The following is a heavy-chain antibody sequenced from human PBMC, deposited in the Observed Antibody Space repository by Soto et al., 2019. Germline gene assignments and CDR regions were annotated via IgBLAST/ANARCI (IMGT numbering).Heavy chain of an antibody. D-gene: IGHD4-17*01. Sequence: EVQLVESGGGLVQPGGSLRLSCAASGFTFSDHYMDWVRQAPGKGLEWGGRTRNKANSYTTDYAASVKGRFTISRDNSKNSLDLQMNSLKTEDTAVDYCARIDYGDSYYWGQGTLVTVSS. CDR3: ARIDYGDSYY. CDR2: TRNKANSYTT. J-gene: IGHJ4*02. V-gene: IGHV3-72*01. CDR1: GFTFSDHY.